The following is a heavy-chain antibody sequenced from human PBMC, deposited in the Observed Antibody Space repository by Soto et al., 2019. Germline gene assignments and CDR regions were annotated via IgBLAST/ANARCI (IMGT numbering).Heavy chain of an antibody. CDR3: ARPVNYFYYYMNV. CDR1: GGSISSSTSY. J-gene: IGHJ6*03. CDR2: INYSGST. V-gene: IGHV4-39*01. Sequence: QLQLQESGPGLVKPSETLSLTCTVSGGSISSSTSYWGWIRQPPGKGLEWIGSINYSGSTYYSPSLKSRVTISADTCTNQFSLKLSSVTAADTAVYYSARPVNYFYYYMNVWSKGTMVTVSS.